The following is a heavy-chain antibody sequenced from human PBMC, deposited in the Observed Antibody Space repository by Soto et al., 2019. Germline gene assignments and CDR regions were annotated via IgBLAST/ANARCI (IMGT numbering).Heavy chain of an antibody. Sequence: ASVKVSCKASGFTFTGYYMHWVRQAPGQGLEWMGWINPNSGGTNYAQKFQGWVTMTRDTSISTAYMELSRLRSDDTAVYYCARDSARMATITHYYYGMDVWGQGTTVTVSS. CDR1: GFTFTGYY. J-gene: IGHJ6*02. CDR3: ARDSARMATITHYYYGMDV. V-gene: IGHV1-2*04. D-gene: IGHD5-12*01. CDR2: INPNSGGT.